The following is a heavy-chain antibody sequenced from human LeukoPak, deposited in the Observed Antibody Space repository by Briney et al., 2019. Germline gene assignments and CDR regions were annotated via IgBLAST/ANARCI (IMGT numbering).Heavy chain of an antibody. CDR3: ARTDTSMVRGVFDY. Sequence: GGSLRLSCAASGFTFSSYGMHWVRQAPGKGLEWVAVISYDGSNKYYADSVKGRFTISRDNSKNTLYLQMNSLRAEDTAVYYCARTDTSMVRGVFDYWGQGTLVTVSS. CDR2: ISYDGSNK. CDR1: GFTFSSYG. V-gene: IGHV3-30*03. D-gene: IGHD3-10*01. J-gene: IGHJ4*02.